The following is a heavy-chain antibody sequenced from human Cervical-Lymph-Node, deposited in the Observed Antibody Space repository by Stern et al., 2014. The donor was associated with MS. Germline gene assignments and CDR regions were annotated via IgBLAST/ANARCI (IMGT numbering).Heavy chain of an antibody. V-gene: IGHV2-70*01. D-gene: IGHD6-19*01. Sequence: QITLKESGPALVKPTETLTLSCTFSGFSLRTSGMCVGRIRQPPGKALEWLSLIDWADDKYSSTYLKTRPTISKDPTRHQVLMSMTNMDPVDTATYYCARIVAVAGIHYYGMDVWGQGTTVTVSS. J-gene: IGHJ6*02. CDR2: IDWADDK. CDR3: ARIVAVAGIHYYGMDV. CDR1: GFSLRTSGMC.